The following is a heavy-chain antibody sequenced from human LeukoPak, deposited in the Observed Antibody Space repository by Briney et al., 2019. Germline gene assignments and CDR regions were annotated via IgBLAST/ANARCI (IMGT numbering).Heavy chain of an antibody. J-gene: IGHJ3*01. Sequence: ASVKVSCKASGYTLTSYYMHWVRQAPGQGLEWMGVINTSTGETTYAQPFQGRLTMTRDLSTRTVYMDLNSLTSEDLAMYFCARTPLMKDAFDFWGQGTLLTISS. CDR2: INTSTGET. CDR3: ARTPLMKDAFDF. CDR1: GYTLTSYY. V-gene: IGHV1-46*01. D-gene: IGHD2-8*01.